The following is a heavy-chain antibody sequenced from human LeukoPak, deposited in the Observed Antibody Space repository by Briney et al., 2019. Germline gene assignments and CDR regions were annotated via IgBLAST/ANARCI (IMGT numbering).Heavy chain of an antibody. CDR3: ARARDTSGWYLDAFGV. Sequence: ASVKVSCKASGYTFTSYYMHWVRQAPGQGLEWMGIINPSGGSTSYAQKFQGRVTMTRDMSTSTVYMELSSLRPDDTAVYYCARARDTSGWYLDAFGVWGQGTLVSVSS. CDR2: INPSGGST. J-gene: IGHJ3*01. V-gene: IGHV1-46*01. CDR1: GYTFTSYY. D-gene: IGHD6-19*01.